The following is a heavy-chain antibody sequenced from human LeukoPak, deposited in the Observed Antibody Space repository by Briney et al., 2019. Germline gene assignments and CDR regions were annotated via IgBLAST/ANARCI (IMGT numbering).Heavy chain of an antibody. Sequence: GGSLRLSCASSGFTFSSYSMNWVHQALGKGREGVSSISSSSSYIYYADSVKGRFTISRDNAKNSLYLQMNSLRAEETPAYYCARGPGGTPDYWGQGTLVTVSS. D-gene: IGHD1-14*01. V-gene: IGHV3-21*01. CDR1: GFTFSSYS. J-gene: IGHJ4*02. CDR2: ISSSSSYI. CDR3: ARGPGGTPDY.